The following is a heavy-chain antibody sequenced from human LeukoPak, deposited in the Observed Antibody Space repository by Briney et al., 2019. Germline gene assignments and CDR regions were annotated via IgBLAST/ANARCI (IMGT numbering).Heavy chain of an antibody. CDR2: ITSSGSST. CDR3: AKGGATVTDYFDL. Sequence: GGSLRLSCIASGFRYNIYAMFWLRQAPGKGLEWVSVITSSGSSTYYADSVKGRFTVSRDNSKNTLYPQMNSLRAEDTAVYYCAKGGATVTDYFDLWGCGTLVTVSS. D-gene: IGHD4-17*01. V-gene: IGHV3-23*01. CDR1: GFRYNIYA. J-gene: IGHJ2*01.